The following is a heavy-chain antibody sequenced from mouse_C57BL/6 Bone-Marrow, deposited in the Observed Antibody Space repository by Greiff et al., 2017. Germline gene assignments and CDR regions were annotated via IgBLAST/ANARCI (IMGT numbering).Heavy chain of an antibody. V-gene: IGHV5-6*01. D-gene: IGHD1-1*01. CDR2: ISSGGSYT. J-gene: IGHJ2*01. CDR1: GFTFSSYG. CDR3: ARHFPYYYGSSYLFDY. Sequence: EVKVVESGGDLVKPGGSLKLSCAASGFTFSSYGMSWVRQTPDKRLAWVATISSGGSYTYYPDSVKGRFTIYRDNAKNTLYLQMSSLKSEDTAMYYCARHFPYYYGSSYLFDYWGQGTTLTVSS.